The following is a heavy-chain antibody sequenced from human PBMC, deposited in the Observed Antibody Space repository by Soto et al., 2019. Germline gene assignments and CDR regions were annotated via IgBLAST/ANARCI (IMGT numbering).Heavy chain of an antibody. V-gene: IGHV3-23*01. J-gene: IGHJ4*02. CDR1: GFRFSDFA. CDR3: AKGAEGYVVSSLDS. Sequence: EVQLLESGGGFVQPGGSLRLSCAASGFRFSDFAMTWVRQAPGRGLGWVSAITGTASSTYYADSVKGRFTISRDNSKNTLYLQINSLRAEDTAIYYCAKGAEGYVVSSLDSWGQGTLLTVSS. D-gene: IGHD5-12*01. CDR2: ITGTASST.